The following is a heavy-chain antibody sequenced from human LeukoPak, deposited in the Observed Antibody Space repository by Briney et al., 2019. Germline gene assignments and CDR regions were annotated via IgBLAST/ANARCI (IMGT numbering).Heavy chain of an antibody. CDR1: GFTFSSYS. CDR2: ISSSSSTI. V-gene: IGHV3-48*01. D-gene: IGHD6-13*01. J-gene: IGHJ4*02. CDR3: ARESSSSWRDFDY. Sequence: GGSLRLSCAASGFTFSSYSMNWVRQAPGKGLEWVSYISSSSSTIYYADSVKGRFTIPRDNAKNSLYLQMNSLRAEDTAVYYCARESSSSWRDFDYWGQGTLVTVS.